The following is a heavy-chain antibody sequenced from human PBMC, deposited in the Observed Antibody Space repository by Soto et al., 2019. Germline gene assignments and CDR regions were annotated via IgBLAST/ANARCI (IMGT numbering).Heavy chain of an antibody. CDR1: GFTFSSYS. Sequence: EVQLVESGGGLVKHGGSLRLSCEASGFTFSSYSMNWVRQAPGKGLEWVSSISSSSSYIYYADSVKGPFTISRDNAKKSLYLQMNGLRAEDTAVYYCARDRSVGYYYYYGMDVWGQGTTVTVSS. V-gene: IGHV3-21*01. D-gene: IGHD1-26*01. CDR2: ISSSSSYI. CDR3: ARDRSVGYYYYYGMDV. J-gene: IGHJ6*02.